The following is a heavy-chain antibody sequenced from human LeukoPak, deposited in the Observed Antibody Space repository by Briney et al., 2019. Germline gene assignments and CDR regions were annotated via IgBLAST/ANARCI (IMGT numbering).Heavy chain of an antibody. V-gene: IGHV4-31*03. J-gene: IGHJ6*02. Sequence: SQTLSLTCTVSGGSISSGGYYWSWIRQHPGKGLEWIGYIYYSGSTYYNPSLKSRVTISVDTSKNQFSLKLSSVTAADTAVYYCARDSYGGNSDMDVWGQGTTVTVSS. CDR3: ARDSYGGNSDMDV. CDR1: GGSISSGGYY. CDR2: IYYSGST. D-gene: IGHD4-23*01.